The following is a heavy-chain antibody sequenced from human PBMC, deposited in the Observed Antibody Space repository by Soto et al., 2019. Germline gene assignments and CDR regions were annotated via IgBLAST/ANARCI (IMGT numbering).Heavy chain of an antibody. CDR3: ARDDRGSFDY. D-gene: IGHD3-22*01. J-gene: IGHJ4*02. V-gene: IGHV3-30-3*01. Sequence: GGSLRLSCAASGFTFSSYAMHWVRQAPGKGLEWVAVISYDGSNKYYADSVKGRFTISRDNSKNTLYLQMNSLRAEDTAVYYCARDDRGSFDYWGQRPRVTVSS. CDR2: ISYDGSNK. CDR1: GFTFSSYA.